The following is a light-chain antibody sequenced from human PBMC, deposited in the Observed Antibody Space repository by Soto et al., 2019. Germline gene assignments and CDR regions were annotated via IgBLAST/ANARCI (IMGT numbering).Light chain of an antibody. J-gene: IGLJ3*02. CDR3: QTWGTGYWV. Sequence: QPVRTQSPSASASLGASVKLTCTLSSGHSSYAIAWHQQQPEKGPRYLMKLNSDGSHTKGDGIPDRFSGSSSGAERYLTISSLQSEDEADYYCQTWGTGYWVFGGGTKVTVL. CDR2: LNSDGSH. CDR1: SGHSSYA. V-gene: IGLV4-69*01.